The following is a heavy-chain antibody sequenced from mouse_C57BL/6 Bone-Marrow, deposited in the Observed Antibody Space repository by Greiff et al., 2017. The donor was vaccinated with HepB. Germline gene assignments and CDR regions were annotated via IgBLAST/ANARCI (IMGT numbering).Heavy chain of an antibody. J-gene: IGHJ1*03. D-gene: IGHD1-1*01. Sequence: EVQLLQSGAELVRPGASVKLSCTASGFNIKDYYMHWVKQRPEQGLEWIGRIDPENGDTEYASNVQGTATITADNSSNTAYLHLSSLTSEDTAVYYCATDYGNNHWYFDVWGTGTTVTVSS. CDR2: IDPENGDT. V-gene: IGHV14-4*01. CDR3: ATDYGNNHWYFDV. CDR1: GFNIKDYY.